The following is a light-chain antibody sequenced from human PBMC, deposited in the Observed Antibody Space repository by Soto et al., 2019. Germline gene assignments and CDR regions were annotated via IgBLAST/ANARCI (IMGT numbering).Light chain of an antibody. CDR2: GAS. CDR1: QSVTSSY. Sequence: ENVVTQSPGTLSLSPGERATLSCRASQSVTSSYLAWYQQKPGQAPRLLIYGASSRATGIPERFSGSGSGTDFTLTISRLEPEDFAVYFCQQYGSSPRTFGQGTKVEIK. CDR3: QQYGSSPRT. J-gene: IGKJ1*01. V-gene: IGKV3-20*01.